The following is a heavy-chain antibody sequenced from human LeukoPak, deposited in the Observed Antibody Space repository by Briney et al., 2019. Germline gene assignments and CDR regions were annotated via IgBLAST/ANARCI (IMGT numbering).Heavy chain of an antibody. CDR3: ARGLPPYYYDFWSENYMDV. CDR1: GGTFSSYA. V-gene: IGHV1-69*05. CDR2: IIPIFGTA. D-gene: IGHD3-3*01. Sequence: GASVKVSCKASGGTFSSYAISWVRQAPGQGLEWMGGIIPIFGTANYAQKFRGRVTITTDESTSTAYMELSSLRSEDTAVYYCARGLPPYYYDFWSENYMDVWGKGTTVTVSS. J-gene: IGHJ6*03.